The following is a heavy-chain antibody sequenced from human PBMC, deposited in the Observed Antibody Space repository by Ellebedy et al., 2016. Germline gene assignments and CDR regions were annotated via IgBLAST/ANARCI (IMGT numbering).Heavy chain of an antibody. CDR2: ISSSGNTV. CDR1: GFTFSNYY. CDR3: ARTYWNDEMY. J-gene: IGHJ4*02. V-gene: IGHV3-11*01. D-gene: IGHD1-1*01. Sequence: GGSLRLSCAASGFTFSNYYMTWIRQAPGKGLEWVSYISSSGNTVDYADSVKGRFTISRDNAKNPLYLQMNSLRAEDTAVYYCARTYWNDEMYWGQGTLVTVSS.